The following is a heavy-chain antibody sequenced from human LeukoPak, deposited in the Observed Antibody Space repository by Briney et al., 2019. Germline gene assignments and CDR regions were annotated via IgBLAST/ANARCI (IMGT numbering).Heavy chain of an antibody. Sequence: GGSLRLSCAASGFTFNLYAMNWVRQAPGKGLEWVSSINGAGNSSYYADSLRGRFTVSRDNSKNTLYLQMNSLGAEDTAVYYCAKRGLLGNWFHPWGQGTLVTVSS. CDR3: AKRGLLGNWFHP. CDR2: INGAGNSS. V-gene: IGHV3-23*01. CDR1: GFTFNLYA. D-gene: IGHD4-17*01. J-gene: IGHJ5*02.